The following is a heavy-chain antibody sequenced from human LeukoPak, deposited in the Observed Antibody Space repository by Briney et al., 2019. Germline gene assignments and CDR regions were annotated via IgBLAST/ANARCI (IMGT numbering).Heavy chain of an antibody. D-gene: IGHD5-24*01. CDR1: GFTVSSNY. J-gene: IGHJ4*02. Sequence: PGGSLRLSCAASGFTVSSNYMSWVRQAPGKGLEWVSVIYSGGSTYYADSVKGRFTISRDNAKSSLFLQMNSLRAEDTAVYYCARDLRQMATIGPIVDSWGQGTLVTVSS. CDR2: IYSGGST. V-gene: IGHV3-53*01. CDR3: ARDLRQMATIGPIVDS.